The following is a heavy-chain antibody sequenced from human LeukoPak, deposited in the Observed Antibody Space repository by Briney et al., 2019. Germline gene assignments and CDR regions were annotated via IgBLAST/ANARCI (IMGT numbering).Heavy chain of an antibody. Sequence: GGSLRLSCAASGFTFSSYSMNWVRQAPGKGLEWVSSISSSSSYIYYADSVKGRFTISRDNAKNSLYLQMNSLRAEDTAVYYCASVYGYNYGHNPDHWGQGTLLPVSS. J-gene: IGHJ4*02. CDR1: GFTFSSYS. V-gene: IGHV3-21*01. D-gene: IGHD5-18*01. CDR2: ISSSSSYI. CDR3: ASVYGYNYGHNPDH.